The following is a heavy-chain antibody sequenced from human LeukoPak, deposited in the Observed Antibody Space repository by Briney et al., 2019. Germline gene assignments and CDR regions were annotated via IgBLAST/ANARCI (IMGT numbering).Heavy chain of an antibody. CDR2: IWYDGSNK. J-gene: IGHJ4*02. CDR1: GFTFSSYG. Sequence: GRSLRLSCEASGFTFSSYGMHWVRQAPGKGLEWVAVIWYDGSNKYCADSVKGRFTISRDNSKNTLYLQMNSLRAEDTAVYYCAKETGYFDHWGQGTLVTVSS. V-gene: IGHV3-33*06. CDR3: AKETGYFDH. D-gene: IGHD7-27*01.